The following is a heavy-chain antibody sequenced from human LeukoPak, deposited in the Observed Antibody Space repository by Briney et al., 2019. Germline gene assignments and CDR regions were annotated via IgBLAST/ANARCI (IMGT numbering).Heavy chain of an antibody. D-gene: IGHD6-19*01. J-gene: IGHJ3*02. CDR1: GVSISSSSYY. CDR2: IYYSGST. V-gene: IGHV4-39*07. Sequence: KPSETLSLTCTVSGVSISSSSYYWGWIRQPPGKGLEWIGSIYYSGSTYYNPSLKSRVTISVDTSKNQFSLKLSSVTAADTAVYYCARRKAVAGTDAFDIWGQGTMVTVSS. CDR3: ARRKAVAGTDAFDI.